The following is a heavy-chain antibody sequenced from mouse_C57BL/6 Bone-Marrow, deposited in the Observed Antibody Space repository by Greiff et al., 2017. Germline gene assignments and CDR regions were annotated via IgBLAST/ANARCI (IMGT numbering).Heavy chain of an antibody. V-gene: IGHV1-63*01. J-gene: IGHJ2*01. D-gene: IGHD3-2*02. CDR1: GYTFTNYW. CDR2: LYPGGGYT. Sequence: VQLQQSGAELVRPGTSVNMSCKASGYTFTNYWIGWAKQRPGHGLEWIGDLYPGGGYTNYTEKFKGKATLTADKSSSTAYLQFISLASEGSALCYSARRAQATYYFDYWGKGTTLTVSS. CDR3: ARRAQATYYFDY.